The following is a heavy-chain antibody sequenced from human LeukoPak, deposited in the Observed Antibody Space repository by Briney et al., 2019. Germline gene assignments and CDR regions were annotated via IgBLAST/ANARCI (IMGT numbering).Heavy chain of an antibody. Sequence: GGSLRLSCAASGFTFSSYSMNWVRQAPGKGLEWVSSISSSSSYIYYADSVKGRFTISRDNAKNSLYLQMNSLRAEDTAVYYCARAGGSPSIVVVPAANLDYYYMDVWGKGTTVTVSS. J-gene: IGHJ6*03. V-gene: IGHV3-21*01. D-gene: IGHD2-2*01. CDR2: ISSSSSYI. CDR3: ARAGGSPSIVVVPAANLDYYYMDV. CDR1: GFTFSSYS.